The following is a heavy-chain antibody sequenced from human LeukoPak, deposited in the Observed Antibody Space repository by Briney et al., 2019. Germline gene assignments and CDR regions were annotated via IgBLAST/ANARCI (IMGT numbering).Heavy chain of an antibody. CDR3: AKPMATIKSFDY. Sequence: PGGSLRLSCAASGFTFSSYAMSWVRQAPGKGLERVSAISSSGGSTYYADSVKGRFTISRDNSKDTLYLQMNSLRAEDTAVYFCAKPMATIKSFDYWGQGTLVTVSS. J-gene: IGHJ4*02. CDR1: GFTFSSYA. V-gene: IGHV3-23*01. CDR2: ISSSGGST. D-gene: IGHD5-24*01.